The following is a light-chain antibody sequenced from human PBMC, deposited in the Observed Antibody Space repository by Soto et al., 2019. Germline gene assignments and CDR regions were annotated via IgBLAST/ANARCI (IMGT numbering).Light chain of an antibody. V-gene: IGKV3-15*01. CDR2: GAS. Sequence: EILMTQSPATLSVSPGARATLSCRASQSVSSNLAWYQHKPGQAPRLLIYGASPRSTGIPGRFSGSGSGTVFTLTISSLQSEDFGVYYCQEYNKWPWTVGRETKVDIK. CDR1: QSVSSN. J-gene: IGKJ1*01. CDR3: QEYNKWPWT.